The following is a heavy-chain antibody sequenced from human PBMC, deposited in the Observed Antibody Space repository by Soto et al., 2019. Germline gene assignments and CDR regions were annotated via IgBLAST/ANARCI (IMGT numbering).Heavy chain of an antibody. J-gene: IGHJ4*02. Sequence: GGSLRLSCAASGFTFSSYGMHWVRQAPGKGLEWVANIKQDGSEKYYVDSVKGRFTISRDNAKNSLYLQMNSLRAEDTAVYYCARDEIGVRGELSLYDPPYFDYWGQGTLVTVSS. CDR2: IKQDGSEK. CDR1: GFTFSSYG. CDR3: ARDEIGVRGELSLYDPPYFDY. V-gene: IGHV3-7*03. D-gene: IGHD3-16*02.